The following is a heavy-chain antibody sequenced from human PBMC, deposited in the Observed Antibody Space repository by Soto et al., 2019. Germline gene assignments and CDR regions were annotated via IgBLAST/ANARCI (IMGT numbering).Heavy chain of an antibody. Sequence: QVQLQESDPGLVRPSQTLSLTCTVSGGSISVEHYHWTWIRQPPGKGLEWIGYIHYSGSVNYNPSLQSRLSMSVDTSKNLCSLNLASVTAADTAVYFCVREDDGGDRDYYGLDVWGQGTTVTVSS. J-gene: IGHJ6*02. CDR3: VREDDGGDRDYYGLDV. CDR1: GGSISVEHYH. CDR2: IHYSGSV. D-gene: IGHD2-21*02. V-gene: IGHV4-30-4*01.